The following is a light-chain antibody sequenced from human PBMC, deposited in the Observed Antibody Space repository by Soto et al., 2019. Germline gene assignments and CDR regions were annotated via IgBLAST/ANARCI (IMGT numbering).Light chain of an antibody. CDR2: GAS. J-gene: IGKJ3*01. CDR3: PQYNSRPRGT. Sequence: EIMMTQSPGTLSVSPGEGATLSCTASQSVNLNLAWYQQKPGQPPRLLLYGASTRATGIPVRFRGSGSGTEFPLPLRSLQSEDSGVYLWPQYNSRPRGTFGPGTKVEIK. V-gene: IGKV3-15*01. CDR1: QSVNLN.